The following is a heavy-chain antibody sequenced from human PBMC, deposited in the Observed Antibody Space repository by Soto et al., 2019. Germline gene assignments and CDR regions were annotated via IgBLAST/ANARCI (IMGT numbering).Heavy chain of an antibody. CDR3: ARVRLGYCSGGSCHDDAFDI. D-gene: IGHD2-15*01. Sequence: SVKVSCKASGGTFSSYAISWVRQAPGQGLKWMGGIIPIFGTANYAQKFQGRVTITADESTSTAYMELSSLRSEDTAVYYCARVRLGYCSGGSCHDDAFDIWGQGTMVTVSS. V-gene: IGHV1-69*13. J-gene: IGHJ3*02. CDR1: GGTFSSYA. CDR2: IIPIFGTA.